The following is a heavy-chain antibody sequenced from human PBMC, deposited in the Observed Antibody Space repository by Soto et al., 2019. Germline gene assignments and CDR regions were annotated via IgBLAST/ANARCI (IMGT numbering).Heavy chain of an antibody. D-gene: IGHD3-16*01. CDR2: MSNDGISR. CDR3: ATRGGDGYFEY. CDR1: GLTFMTYH. Sequence: PGGSLRLSCVVSGLTFMTYHMYWVRQTPGKGLEWLAFMSNDGISRYYADSVKGRFTISRDNSKNTLHLQMNSLRAEDTAVYYCATRGGDGYFEYWGQGTQVTVSS. V-gene: IGHV3-30*04. J-gene: IGHJ4*02.